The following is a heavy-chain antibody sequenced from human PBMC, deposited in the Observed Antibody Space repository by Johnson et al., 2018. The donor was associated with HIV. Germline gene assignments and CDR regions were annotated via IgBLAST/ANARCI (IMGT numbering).Heavy chain of an antibody. V-gene: IGHV3-30*19. CDR1: GFTFSTYG. CDR3: ARDQRGDIIPTTYDAFDI. CDR2: ISYDGSNK. J-gene: IGHJ3*02. Sequence: QVQLVEFGGGVVQPGGSLRLSCAASGFTFSTYGIHWVRQAPGKGLEWVSFISYDGSNKYYADSVKGRFTISRDNSKNTLYLQMNSLRAEDTAVYYCARDQRGDIIPTTYDAFDIWGQGTMVTVSS. D-gene: IGHD5-12*01.